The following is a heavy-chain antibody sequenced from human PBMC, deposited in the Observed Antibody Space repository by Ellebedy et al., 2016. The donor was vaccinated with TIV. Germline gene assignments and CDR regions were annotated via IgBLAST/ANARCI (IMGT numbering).Heavy chain of an antibody. CDR1: GFTFSSYA. CDR3: ARDGRGGDDFDY. V-gene: IGHV3-23*01. CDR2: ISGSGGST. D-gene: IGHD3-16*01. Sequence: GESLKISCAASGFTFSSYAMSWVRQAPGKGLEWVSAISGSGGSTYYADSVKGRFTISRDNSKNTLYLQMNSLRDEDTAVYYCARDGRGGDDFDYWGQGTLVTVSS. J-gene: IGHJ4*02.